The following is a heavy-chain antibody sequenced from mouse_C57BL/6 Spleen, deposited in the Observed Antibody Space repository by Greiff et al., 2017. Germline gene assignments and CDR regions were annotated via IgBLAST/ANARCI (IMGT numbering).Heavy chain of an antibody. V-gene: IGHV5-16*01. Sequence: DVQLVESEGGLVQPGSSMKLSCTASGFTFSDYYMAWVRQVPEKGLEWVANINYDGSSTYYLDSLKSRFIISRDNAKNILYLQMSSLKSEDTATYYCAREDYGSRSFFDYWGQGTTLTVSS. D-gene: IGHD1-1*01. CDR1: GFTFSDYY. CDR2: INYDGSST. CDR3: AREDYGSRSFFDY. J-gene: IGHJ2*01.